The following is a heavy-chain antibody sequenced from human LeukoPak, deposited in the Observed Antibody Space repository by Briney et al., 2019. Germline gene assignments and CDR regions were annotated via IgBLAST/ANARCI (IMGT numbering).Heavy chain of an antibody. Sequence: GGSLRLSCAASGFTFSSYSMNWVRQAPGKGLEWVSSISSSSSYIYYADSVEGRFTISRDNAKNSLYLQMNSLRAEDAAVYYCAKDSDYGGNSLDYWGQGTLVTVSS. V-gene: IGHV3-21*04. CDR1: GFTFSSYS. J-gene: IGHJ4*02. D-gene: IGHD4-23*01. CDR2: ISSSSSYI. CDR3: AKDSDYGGNSLDY.